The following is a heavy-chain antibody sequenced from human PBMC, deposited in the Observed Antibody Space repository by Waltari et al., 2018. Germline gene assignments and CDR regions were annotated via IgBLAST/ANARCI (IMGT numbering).Heavy chain of an antibody. CDR2: ISYNGGTT. D-gene: IGHD6-13*01. V-gene: IGHV3-23*01. J-gene: IGHJ4*02. Sequence: EVQLLESGGDLVQPGGSLRLSCPVSGFIFSSYAVTWVRQAPGKGLEWVSGISYNGGTTYYADSVKARFTISRDNSRNTLFLQMNSLRAEDTAVYYCARDQFGLAAVRALLSWGRGTLVTVSS. CDR1: GFIFSSYA. CDR3: ARDQFGLAAVRALLS.